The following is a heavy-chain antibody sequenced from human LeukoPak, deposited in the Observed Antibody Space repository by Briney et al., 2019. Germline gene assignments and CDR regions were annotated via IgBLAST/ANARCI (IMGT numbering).Heavy chain of an antibody. D-gene: IGHD3-22*01. V-gene: IGHV3-13*01. J-gene: IGHJ4*02. CDR2: IGTLGDT. Sequence: GGSLRLSCAVSGFTFSSYDMHWVRQPTGRGLEWVSAIGTLGDTDYPDSVKGRFTISRENAKNSLYLQMNNLRAGDTAVYYCARGRNSNYYDSSGYYPYWGQGTLVTVSS. CDR1: GFTFSSYD. CDR3: ARGRNSNYYDSSGYYPY.